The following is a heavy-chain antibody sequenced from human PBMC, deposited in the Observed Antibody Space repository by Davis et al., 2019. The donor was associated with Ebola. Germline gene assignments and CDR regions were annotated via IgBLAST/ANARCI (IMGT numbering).Heavy chain of an antibody. Sequence: GGSLRLSCAASGFTFGDYFMSWIRQAPGKGLEWVSYISSSGTIIYYADSVKGRFTISRDNAKNSLYLQMSNLRAEDAAVYYCARAQLRATTFVRTGGMNVWGQGTTVTVSS. CDR3: ARAQLRATTFVRTGGMNV. V-gene: IGHV3-11*01. D-gene: IGHD1-26*01. CDR2: ISSSGTII. CDR1: GFTFGDYF. J-gene: IGHJ6*02.